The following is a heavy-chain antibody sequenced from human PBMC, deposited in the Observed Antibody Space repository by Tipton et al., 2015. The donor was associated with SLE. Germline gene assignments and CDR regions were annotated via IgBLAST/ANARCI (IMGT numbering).Heavy chain of an antibody. CDR2: ISSSGSTI. CDR3: AKDFHSWYDLSAFDI. D-gene: IGHD6-13*01. CDR1: GFTFSDYY. Sequence: SLRLSCAASGFTFSDYYMSWIRQAPGKGLEWVSYISSSGSTIYYADSVKGRFTISRDNAKNSLYLQMNSLRAEDTAVYYCAKDFHSWYDLSAFDIWGQGTMVTVSS. J-gene: IGHJ3*02. V-gene: IGHV3-11*04.